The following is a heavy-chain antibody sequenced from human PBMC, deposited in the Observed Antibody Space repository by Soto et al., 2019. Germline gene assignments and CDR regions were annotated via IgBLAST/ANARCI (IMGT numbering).Heavy chain of an antibody. D-gene: IGHD6-19*01. Sequence: VGSLRLSCEASGFTFSRFAMTWVRQAPGKGLEWVARVSGGGDNTYYADSVKGRFTISRDNSKNTLYLQMNSLRTEDTAVYYCATDREAVVGHNWFDLWGQGTLVTVSS. CDR3: ATDREAVVGHNWFDL. CDR1: GFTFSRFA. J-gene: IGHJ4*03. CDR2: VSGGGDNT. V-gene: IGHV3-23*01.